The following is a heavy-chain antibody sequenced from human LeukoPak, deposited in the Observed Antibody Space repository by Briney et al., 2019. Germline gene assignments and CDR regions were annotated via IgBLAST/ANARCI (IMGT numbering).Heavy chain of an antibody. D-gene: IGHD4-23*01. Sequence: SQTLSLTSTVSGGSISSGDYYWSWIRQPPGKGLEWIGYIYYSGSTYYNPSLKGRVTISVDTSKNQFSLKLSSVTAADTAVYYCARVPDYGGIDYWGQGTLVTVSS. V-gene: IGHV4-30-4*01. CDR3: ARVPDYGGIDY. CDR2: IYYSGST. CDR1: GGSISSGDYY. J-gene: IGHJ4*02.